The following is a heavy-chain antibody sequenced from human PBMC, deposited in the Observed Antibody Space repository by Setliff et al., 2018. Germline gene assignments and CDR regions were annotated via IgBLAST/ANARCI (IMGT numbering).Heavy chain of an antibody. J-gene: IGHJ4*02. CDR2: ISAYNGNT. Sequence: ASVKVSCKASGYTFTSYGISWVRQAPGQGLEWMGWISAYNGNTNYAQKLQGRVTMTTDTAISTAYMELGSLRSEDTAVYYCARRPGYRSAHSNESYWGQGTLVTVSS. CDR1: GYTFTSYG. CDR3: ARRPGYRSAHSNESY. D-gene: IGHD3-16*02. V-gene: IGHV1-18*01.